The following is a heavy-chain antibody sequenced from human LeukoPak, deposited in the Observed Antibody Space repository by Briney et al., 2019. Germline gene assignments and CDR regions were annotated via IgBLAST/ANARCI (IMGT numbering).Heavy chain of an antibody. J-gene: IGHJ3*02. Sequence: GESLKISCKGSGYSFTSYWIGWVRQMPGKGLEWMGIIFPGDSDTRYSPSFQGQVTISVDKSISTAYLQWSSLKASDTAMYYSARRPVAGTGAAAFDIWGQGTMVTVSS. V-gene: IGHV5-51*01. CDR2: IFPGDSDT. D-gene: IGHD6-19*01. CDR1: GYSFTSYW. CDR3: ARRPVAGTGAAAFDI.